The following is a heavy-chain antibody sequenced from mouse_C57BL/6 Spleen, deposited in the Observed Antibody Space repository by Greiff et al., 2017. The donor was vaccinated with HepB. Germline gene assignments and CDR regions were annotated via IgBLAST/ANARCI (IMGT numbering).Heavy chain of an antibody. Sequence: EVKLMESGGGLVQPGGSMKLSCVASGFTFSNFWMNWVRQSPEKGLEWVAQIRLKSDNYATHYAESVKGRFTISRDDSKSSVYLQMNNLRAEDTGIYYCTGDGYYYWYFDVWGTGTTVTVSS. V-gene: IGHV6-3*01. D-gene: IGHD2-3*01. CDR2: IRLKSDNYAT. CDR1: GFTFSNFW. CDR3: TGDGYYYWYFDV. J-gene: IGHJ1*03.